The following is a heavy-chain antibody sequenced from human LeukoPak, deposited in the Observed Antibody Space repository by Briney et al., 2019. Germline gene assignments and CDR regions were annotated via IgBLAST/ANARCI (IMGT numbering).Heavy chain of an antibody. J-gene: IGHJ4*02. CDR2: INHSGST. CDR3: ARGPGSSSWPTNHDY. CDR1: GGSFSGYY. Sequence: SETLSLTCAVYGGSFSGYYWSWIRQPPGKGLEWIGEINHSGSTNYNPSLKSRVTISVDTSKNQFSLKLSYVTAADTAVYYCARGPGSSSWPTNHDYWGQGTLVTVSS. D-gene: IGHD6-13*01. V-gene: IGHV4-34*01.